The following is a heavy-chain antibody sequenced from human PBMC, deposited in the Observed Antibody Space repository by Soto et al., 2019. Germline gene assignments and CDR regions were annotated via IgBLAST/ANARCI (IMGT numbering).Heavy chain of an antibody. J-gene: IGHJ4*02. CDR3: ARDEGSSWYGGPSGYFDY. V-gene: IGHV4-31*03. Sequence: KPSETLSLTCTVSGGSISSGGYYWSWIRQHPWKGLEWIGYIYYSGSTYYNPSLKSRVTISVDTSKNQFSLKLSSVTAADTAVYYCARDEGSSWYGGPSGYFDYWGQGXLVTSPQ. CDR1: GGSISSGGYY. CDR2: IYYSGST. D-gene: IGHD6-13*01.